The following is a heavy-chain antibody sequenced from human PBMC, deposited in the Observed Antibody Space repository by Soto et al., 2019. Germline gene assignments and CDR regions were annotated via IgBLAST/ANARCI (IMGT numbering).Heavy chain of an antibody. V-gene: IGHV4-59*12. J-gene: IGHJ4*02. CDR1: GGSISSYY. Sequence: SETLSLTCTVSGGSISSYYWSWIRQPPGKGLEWIGYIYYSGSTNYNPSLKSRVTISVDTSKNQFSLKLSSVTAVETAVYYCARDRSPVRYWGQGTLVNVSS. CDR2: IYYSGST. CDR3: ARDRSPVRY.